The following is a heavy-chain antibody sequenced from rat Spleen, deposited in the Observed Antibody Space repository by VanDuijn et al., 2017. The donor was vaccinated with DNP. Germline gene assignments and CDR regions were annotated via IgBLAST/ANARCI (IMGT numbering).Heavy chain of an antibody. Sequence: EVQLVESGGGLVQPGRSLKLSCAVSGITFSDYYMAWVRQAPTKGLDWVAYINYDGHNTYYRGSVQGRFTISRDNAKSILYLQMNSLRSEDMATYYCVRYSLRLRGWDYWGQGVMVTVSS. CDR1: GITFSDYY. J-gene: IGHJ2*01. CDR3: VRYSLRLRGWDY. D-gene: IGHD1-11*01. V-gene: IGHV5-22*01. CDR2: INYDGHNT.